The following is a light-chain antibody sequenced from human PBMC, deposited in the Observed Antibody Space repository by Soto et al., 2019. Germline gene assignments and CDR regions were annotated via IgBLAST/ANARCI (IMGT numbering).Light chain of an antibody. V-gene: IGLV1-40*01. J-gene: IGLJ1*01. CDR3: QSYDTSLGAYV. Sequence: QSVLTQPPSVSGAPGQRVTISGPGRGSTLGAGYGGHWYQHLPGTAPKLLIYGNSNRPSGVPDRFSGSKSGTSASLAITGLQAEDEAYYYCQSYDTSLGAYVFGSGTKLTVL. CDR1: GSTLGAGYG. CDR2: GNS.